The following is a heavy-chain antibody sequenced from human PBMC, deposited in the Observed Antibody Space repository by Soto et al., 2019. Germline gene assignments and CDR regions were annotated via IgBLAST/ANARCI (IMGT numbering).Heavy chain of an antibody. V-gene: IGHV4-59*01. CDR1: GASMRSYY. CDR3: ARDSRCCGMDV. Sequence: SETLSLTCNVSGASMRSYYWTWMRQSPGRGLEWLGNVFYTGNTNLNPSLRSRLSISVDTSKNTFSLMLNSVTAADTAVYYCARDSRCCGMDVWGQGTTVTVSS. J-gene: IGHJ6*02. CDR2: VFYTGNT.